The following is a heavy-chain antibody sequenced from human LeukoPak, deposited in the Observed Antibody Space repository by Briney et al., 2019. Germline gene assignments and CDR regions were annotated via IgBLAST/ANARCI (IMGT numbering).Heavy chain of an antibody. CDR1: GGSMSTGRYS. Sequence: SETLSLTCTVSGGSMSTGRYSWGWIRQPPGKGLEWIGTISYSGSTYYNPSLKSRVTISVDTSKNQFSLKLSSVTAADTAVYYCARGVLGGYSYGPSLDYWGQGTLVTVSS. V-gene: IGHV4-39*01. CDR3: ARGVLGGYSYGPSLDY. CDR2: ISYSGST. D-gene: IGHD5-18*01. J-gene: IGHJ4*02.